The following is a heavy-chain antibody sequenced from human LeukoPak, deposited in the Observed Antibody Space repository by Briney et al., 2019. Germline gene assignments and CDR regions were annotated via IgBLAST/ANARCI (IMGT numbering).Heavy chain of an antibody. Sequence: GGSLRLSCTASGFSFSNYGMQWVRQAPDKGLEWLAFIRYDGKTIYYADSVKGRFTISRDNAKNSLYLQMNSLRAEDMALYYCAKDRAVAGTYDAFDIWGQGTMVTVSS. CDR3: AKDRAVAGTYDAFDI. D-gene: IGHD6-19*01. V-gene: IGHV3-30*02. J-gene: IGHJ3*02. CDR2: IRYDGKTI. CDR1: GFSFSNYG.